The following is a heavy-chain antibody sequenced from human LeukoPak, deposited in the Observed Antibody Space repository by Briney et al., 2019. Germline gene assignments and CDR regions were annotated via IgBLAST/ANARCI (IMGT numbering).Heavy chain of an antibody. J-gene: IGHJ4*02. V-gene: IGHV3-7*03. CDR3: AKEGRSLQTY. Sequence: GGSLRLSCASSGFMFSSNWMSWVRLAPGKGLEWVANIKEDGTETYYVDSVKGRFTISRDNAKNSLYLQMNSLRVEDTAVYYCAKEGRSLQTYWGQGTLVTVSS. CDR2: IKEDGTET. D-gene: IGHD5-24*01. CDR1: GFMFSSNW.